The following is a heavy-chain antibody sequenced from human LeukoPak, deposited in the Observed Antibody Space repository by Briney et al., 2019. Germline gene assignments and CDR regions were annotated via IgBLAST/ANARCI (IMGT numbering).Heavy chain of an antibody. CDR2: IYYSDST. V-gene: IGHV4-59*01. J-gene: IGHJ3*02. CDR1: GGSISSYY. CDR3: ARHREYNYGYDAFDI. Sequence: PSETLSLTCTVSGGSISSYYWSWIRQPPGKGLEWIGYIYYSDSTNYNPSLQSRVTISVDTSKKQFSPKLNSVTAADTAVYYCARHREYNYGYDAFDIWGQGTMVTISS. D-gene: IGHD5-18*01.